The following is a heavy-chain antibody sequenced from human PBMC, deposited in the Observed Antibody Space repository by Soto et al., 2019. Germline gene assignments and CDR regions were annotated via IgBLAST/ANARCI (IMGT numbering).Heavy chain of an antibody. CDR3: ARDAVYSSGWYSSAFDI. J-gene: IGHJ3*02. CDR1: GFTFSSYW. CDR2: IKQDGSEK. V-gene: IGHV3-7*01. D-gene: IGHD6-19*01. Sequence: EVQLVESGGGLVQPGGSLRLSCAASGFTFSSYWMSWVRQAPGKGLEWVSNIKQDGSEKYYVDSVKGRFTISRDNAKNSRYLQMNSARAEDTAEYYCARDAVYSSGWYSSAFDIWGQGTMVTVSS.